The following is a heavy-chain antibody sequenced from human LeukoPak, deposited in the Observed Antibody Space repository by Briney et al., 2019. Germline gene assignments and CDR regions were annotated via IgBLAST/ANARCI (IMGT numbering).Heavy chain of an antibody. J-gene: IGHJ4*02. CDR2: LIVGNGNQ. Sequence: GGSLRLSCAASGFVFSSYGMNWVRQAPGKGLEWVSFLIVGNGNQHYADSVKGRFTISRDDAKNSLYLQMNSLRAEDTAVYYCARDRNGGSFDYWGQGTLVTVSS. V-gene: IGHV3-48*01. CDR1: GFVFSSYG. CDR3: ARDRNGGSFDY. D-gene: IGHD4-23*01.